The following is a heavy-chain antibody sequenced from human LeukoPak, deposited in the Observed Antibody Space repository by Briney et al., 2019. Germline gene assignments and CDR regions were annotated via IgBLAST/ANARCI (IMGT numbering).Heavy chain of an antibody. J-gene: IGHJ4*02. CDR3: AKDHGYSYGPNDY. D-gene: IGHD5-18*01. CDR1: GFTFSSYG. V-gene: IGHV3-30*18. Sequence: PGGSLRLSCAASGFTFSSYGMHWVRQAPGKGLEWGVDTSYDGSNKYYADSVKGRFTISRDNSKNTLYLQMNSLRAEDTAVYYCAKDHGYSYGPNDYWGQGTLVTVSS. CDR2: TSYDGSNK.